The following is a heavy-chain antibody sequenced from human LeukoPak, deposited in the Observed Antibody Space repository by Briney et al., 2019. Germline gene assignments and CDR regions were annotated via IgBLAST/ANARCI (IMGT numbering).Heavy chain of an antibody. Sequence: SETLSLTCAVYGGSFSGYYWSWIRQPPGKGLEWIGEINHSGSTNYNPSLKSRVTISVDTSKNQFSLKLSSVTAADTAVYYCARDGEEMANDYWGQGTLVTVSS. J-gene: IGHJ4*02. D-gene: IGHD5-24*01. CDR1: GGSFSGYY. V-gene: IGHV4-34*01. CDR2: INHSGST. CDR3: ARDGEEMANDY.